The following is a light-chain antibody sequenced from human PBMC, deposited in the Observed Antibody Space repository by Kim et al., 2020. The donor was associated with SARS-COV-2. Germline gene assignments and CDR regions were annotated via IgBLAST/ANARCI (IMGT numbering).Light chain of an antibody. J-gene: IGKJ1*01. Sequence: DIQLTQSPSSLSASIGDRVTITCQASQDINTYLNWHRQKPGKAPELLIYDASNLETGVPSRFSGSGSGTDFTLTINSLQPEDYATYYCQQYDTLWTFGQGTKVDIK. CDR2: DAS. CDR3: QQYDTLWT. CDR1: QDINTY. V-gene: IGKV1-33*01.